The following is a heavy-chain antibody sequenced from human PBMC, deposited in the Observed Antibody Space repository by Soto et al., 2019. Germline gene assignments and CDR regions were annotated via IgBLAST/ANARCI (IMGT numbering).Heavy chain of an antibody. CDR1: GYIFVNYG. D-gene: IGHD3-16*01. CDR2: ISPYSGNT. CDR3: AMVDNYVTPTPQDV. J-gene: IGHJ6*02. Sequence: QVQLVQSGDEVKKPGASVKVACKASGYIFVNYGIAWVRQAPGQGLEWMGWISPYSGNTHYAGRVQGRLTMTTDTPTSTAYMDLGSLTSDDAAWYYCAMVDNYVTPTPQDVWGQGTTVTVSS. V-gene: IGHV1-18*01.